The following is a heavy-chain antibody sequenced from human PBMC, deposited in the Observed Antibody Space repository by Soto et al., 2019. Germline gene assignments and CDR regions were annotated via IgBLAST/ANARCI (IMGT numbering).Heavy chain of an antibody. Sequence: QVQLVQSGAEVKKPGASVKVSCKASGYTFTGYYMHWVRQAPGQGLEWMGWINPNSGGTNYAQKFQGWVTMTRDTSISTVYMELSRLRSDDTAVYYCARATVGATGYYFDYWGQGTLVTVSS. CDR2: INPNSGGT. V-gene: IGHV1-2*04. J-gene: IGHJ4*02. CDR1: GYTFTGYY. CDR3: ARATVGATGYYFDY. D-gene: IGHD1-26*01.